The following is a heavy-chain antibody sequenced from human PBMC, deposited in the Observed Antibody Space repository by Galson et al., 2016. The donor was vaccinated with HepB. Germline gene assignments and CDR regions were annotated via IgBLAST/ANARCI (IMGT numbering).Heavy chain of an antibody. Sequence: SVKVSCKASGYTFTSYDINWVRQATGQGLEWMGWMNPNSGKTGYAQKFQGRVTMTRNTSISTAYMELSSLRSEDTAVYYCAREKIYCSSTRCTNWFDPWGQGTLVTVSS. D-gene: IGHD2-2*01. CDR2: MNPNSGKT. CDR1: GYTFTSYD. J-gene: IGHJ5*02. CDR3: AREKIYCSSTRCTNWFDP. V-gene: IGHV1-8*01.